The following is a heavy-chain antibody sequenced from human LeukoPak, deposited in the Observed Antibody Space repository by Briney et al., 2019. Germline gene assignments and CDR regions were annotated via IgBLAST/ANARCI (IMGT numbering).Heavy chain of an antibody. V-gene: IGHV1-8*01. CDR3: ARGPIAAAGNDY. CDR2: MNPNSGNT. Sequence: ASVKVSCKASGYTFTSYDINWARQATGQGLEWMGWMNPNSGNTGYAQKFQGRVTMTRNTSISTAYMELSSLRSEDTAVYYCARGPIAAAGNDYWGQGTLVTVSS. J-gene: IGHJ4*02. CDR1: GYTFTSYD. D-gene: IGHD6-13*01.